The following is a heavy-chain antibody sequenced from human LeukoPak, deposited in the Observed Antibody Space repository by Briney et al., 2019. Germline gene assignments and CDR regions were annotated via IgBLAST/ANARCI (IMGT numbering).Heavy chain of an antibody. CDR3: ARSGLYSSSRYEGEYNWFDP. J-gene: IGHJ5*02. Sequence: ASVKVSCKASGYTFTGYYMHWVRQAPGQGLEWMGWINPNSGGTNYAQKFQGRVTMTRDTSISTAYMELSRLRSDDTAVYYCARSGLYSSSRYEGEYNWFDPWGQGTLVTVSS. V-gene: IGHV1-2*02. CDR1: GYTFTGYY. D-gene: IGHD6-13*01. CDR2: INPNSGGT.